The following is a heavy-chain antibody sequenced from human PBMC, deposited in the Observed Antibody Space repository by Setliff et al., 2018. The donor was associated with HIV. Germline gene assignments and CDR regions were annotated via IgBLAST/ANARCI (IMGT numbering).Heavy chain of an antibody. D-gene: IGHD6-19*01. V-gene: IGHV3-23*01. CDR3: VKMALAGTYLDY. CDR2: ISDRAGT. CDR1: EFSLNTYV. Sequence: GESLKISCAASEFSLNTYVMSWVRQAPGKGLEWVSSISDRAGTHYADSVKGRFTISRDNSKNTLYLQMNSLRAEDTALYYCVKMALAGTYLDYWGQGTLVTVSS. J-gene: IGHJ4*02.